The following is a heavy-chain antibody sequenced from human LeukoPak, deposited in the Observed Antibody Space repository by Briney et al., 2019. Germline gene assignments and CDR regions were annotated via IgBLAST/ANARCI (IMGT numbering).Heavy chain of an antibody. J-gene: IGHJ4*02. CDR3: ARRSSGFHYGSGSYLGY. CDR2: INHSGST. V-gene: IGHV4-34*01. D-gene: IGHD3-10*01. CDR1: GGSFSGYY. Sequence: SETLSLTCAVYGGSFSGYYWSWIRQPPGKGLEWIGEINHSGSTNYNPSLKSRVTISVDTSKNQFSLKLSSVTAADTAVYYCARRSSGFHYGSGSYLGYWGQGTLVTVSS.